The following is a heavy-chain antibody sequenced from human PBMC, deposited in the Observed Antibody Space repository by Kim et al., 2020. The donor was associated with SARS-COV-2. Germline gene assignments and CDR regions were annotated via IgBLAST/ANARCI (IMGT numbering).Heavy chain of an antibody. V-gene: IGHV3-11*05. D-gene: IGHD6-13*01. CDR2: IRGSGTDT. CDR1: GFSFSDYY. Sequence: GGSLRLSCAASGFSFSDYYMSWIRQAPGRGLEWVSYIRGSGTDTNYADSVRGRFTISRDNAKNSLYLQMNSLRAEDTAVYYCARGDRIADYWCQGTLVTV. CDR3: ARGDRIADY. J-gene: IGHJ4*02.